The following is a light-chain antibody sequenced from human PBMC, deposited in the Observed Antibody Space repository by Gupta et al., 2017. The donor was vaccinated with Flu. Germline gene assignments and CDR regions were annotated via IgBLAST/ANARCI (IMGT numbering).Light chain of an antibody. CDR1: QGIRNY. CDR3: HKYNRAPFT. V-gene: IGKV1-27*01. CDR2: SAS. Sequence: PSSLSASVGARITIPCRARQGIRNYLAWFQQKPGKVPELLIYSASSLQSGVPSRFSGSGSETDFTLTISSLQPEDAATYYCHKYNRAPFTFGHGTKVDI. J-gene: IGKJ3*01.